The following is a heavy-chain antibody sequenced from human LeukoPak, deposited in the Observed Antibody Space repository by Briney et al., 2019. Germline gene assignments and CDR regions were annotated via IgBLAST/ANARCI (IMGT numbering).Heavy chain of an antibody. CDR1: GFTVSSYA. D-gene: IGHD3-10*01. Sequence: GRSLRLSCAASGFTVSSYAMHWVRQAPGKGLEWVAVLSYDGSSRYNTDSVKGRFTISRDNSKNTLYLQMNSLRAEDTAVFYCARAAHRGFSFDYWGQGTLVTVSS. V-gene: IGHV3-30*04. J-gene: IGHJ4*02. CDR3: ARAAHRGFSFDY. CDR2: LSYDGSSR.